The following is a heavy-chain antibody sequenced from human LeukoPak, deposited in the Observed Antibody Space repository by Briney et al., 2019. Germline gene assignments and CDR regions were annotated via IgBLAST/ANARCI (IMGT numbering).Heavy chain of an antibody. CDR2: ISPYNGNT. V-gene: IGHV1-18*01. CDR1: GYTFISYG. CDR3: ARDMEQWLARAFDI. Sequence: GASVKVSCKASGYTFISYGISWVRQAPGQGLEWMGWISPYNGNTNYAQKLQGRVTMTTDTSTSTAYMELRSLTSNDTAVYYCARDMEQWLARAFDIWGQGTMVTVSS. D-gene: IGHD6-19*01. J-gene: IGHJ3*02.